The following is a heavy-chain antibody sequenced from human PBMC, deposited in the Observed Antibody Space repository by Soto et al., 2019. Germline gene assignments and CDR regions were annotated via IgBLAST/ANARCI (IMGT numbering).Heavy chain of an antibody. CDR3: ARDRRFLEWLDY. Sequence: QMHLVESGGGVVQPGRSLTLSCVASGFTFTSYGIHWVRQAPGKGLEWVAVIWYDGSNKYYGDSVKGRFSISRDNSKNTVYLQTNSLRAEDTAVYYCARDRRFLEWLDYWGQGTLVSVSS. D-gene: IGHD3-3*01. V-gene: IGHV3-33*01. CDR2: IWYDGSNK. CDR1: GFTFTSYG. J-gene: IGHJ4*02.